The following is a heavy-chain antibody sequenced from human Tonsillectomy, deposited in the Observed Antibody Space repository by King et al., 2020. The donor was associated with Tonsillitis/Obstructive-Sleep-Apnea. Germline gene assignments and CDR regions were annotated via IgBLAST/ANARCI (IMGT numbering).Heavy chain of an antibody. D-gene: IGHD3-16*02. Sequence: GQLVQSGAELRKPGESLKISCEASGYNFTTYWIGWVRQMPGKGLEWMGIINPADSDTTYSPSFQGQLTISVDKSIATAYLQWSSLKASDTAMYYCARPDDYVWGSYRHTGVFHIWGQGTMVTVSS. J-gene: IGHJ3*02. CDR2: INPADSDT. CDR3: ARPDDYVWGSYRHTGVFHI. V-gene: IGHV5-51*01. CDR1: GYNFTTYW.